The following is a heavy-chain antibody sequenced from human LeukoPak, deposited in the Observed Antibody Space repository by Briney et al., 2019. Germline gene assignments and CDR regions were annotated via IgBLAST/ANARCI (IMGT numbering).Heavy chain of an antibody. D-gene: IGHD6-19*01. J-gene: IGHJ4*02. CDR1: GFNFFTYT. CDR2: ISSGSSRI. CDR3: ARENRLAVAGTGSDY. Sequence: PGGSLRLSCAASGFNFFTYTMNWVRQAPGRGLEWVSYISSGSSRIYYADSVKGRFTISRDDAKNSLYLQMNSLRAEDTAVYYCARENRLAVAGTGSDYWGQGTLVTVSS. V-gene: IGHV3-48*01.